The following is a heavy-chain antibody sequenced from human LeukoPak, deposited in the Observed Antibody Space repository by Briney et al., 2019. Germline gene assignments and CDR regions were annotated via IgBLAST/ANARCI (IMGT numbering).Heavy chain of an antibody. J-gene: IGHJ4*02. Sequence: PSETLSLTCTVSGGSISSYYWSWIRQPPGKGLVWIGYIYYSGSTNYNPSLKSRVTISVDTSKNQFSLKLSSVTAADTAVYYCASDGAAADNFDYWGQGTLVTVSS. D-gene: IGHD6-13*01. V-gene: IGHV4-59*01. CDR2: IYYSGST. CDR1: GGSISSYY. CDR3: ASDGAAADNFDY.